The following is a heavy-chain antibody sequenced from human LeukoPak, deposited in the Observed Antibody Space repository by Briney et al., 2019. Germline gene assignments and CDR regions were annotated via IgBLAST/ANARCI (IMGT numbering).Heavy chain of an antibody. J-gene: IGHJ4*02. CDR3: GRSLSSAWYYFAY. CDR1: GYTFTGYY. Sequence: ASVKVSCKASGYTFTGYYMHWVRQAPGQGPEWMGWINPNSGGTNYAQKFQGRVTMARDTSISTAYMELSGLNFDDTAVYYCGRSLSSAWYYFAYWGQGTLVTVSS. D-gene: IGHD6-19*01. V-gene: IGHV1-2*02. CDR2: INPNSGGT.